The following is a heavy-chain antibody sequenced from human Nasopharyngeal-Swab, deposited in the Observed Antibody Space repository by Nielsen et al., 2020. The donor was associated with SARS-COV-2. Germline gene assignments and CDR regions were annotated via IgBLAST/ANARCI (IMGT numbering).Heavy chain of an antibody. CDR2: IYYSGST. Sequence: SETLSLTCTVSGGSISSSSYYWGWIRQPPGKGLEWIGSIYYSGSTYYNPSLKSRVTISVDTSKNQFSLKLSSVTAADTAVYYCARVDHGIVGAAGFDYWGQGTLVTVSS. CDR1: GGSISSSSYY. CDR3: ARVDHGIVGAAGFDY. J-gene: IGHJ4*02. D-gene: IGHD1-26*01. V-gene: IGHV4-39*01.